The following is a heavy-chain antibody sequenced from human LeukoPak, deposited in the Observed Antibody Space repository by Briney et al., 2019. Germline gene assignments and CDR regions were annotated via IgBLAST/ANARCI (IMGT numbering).Heavy chain of an antibody. CDR1: GYTFTSYG. CDR3: ARIVRITMVRGDDPGDY. V-gene: IGHV1-18*01. J-gene: IGHJ4*02. CDR2: ISAYNGNT. D-gene: IGHD3-10*01. Sequence: GASVKVSCKASGYTFTSYGISWVRQAPGQGLEWMGWISAYNGNTNYAQKLQGRVTMTTDTSTSTAYMELRSLRSDDTAVYYCARIVRITMVRGDDPGDYWGQGTLVTVSS.